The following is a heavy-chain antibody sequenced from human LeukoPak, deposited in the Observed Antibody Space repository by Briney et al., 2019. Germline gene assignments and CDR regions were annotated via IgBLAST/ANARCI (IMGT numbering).Heavy chain of an antibody. V-gene: IGHV1-2*02. CDR3: ARRLGLRWDLQAFDI. Sequence: ASVKVSCKASGYTFTDHYMHWVRQAPGQGLEWMGWINPNSGGTNYAQKFQGRVTMTRDTSISTAYMEVSSLRSEDTAVYYCARRLGLRWDLQAFDIWGQGTMVTVSS. D-gene: IGHD4-23*01. J-gene: IGHJ3*02. CDR1: GYTFTDHY. CDR2: INPNSGGT.